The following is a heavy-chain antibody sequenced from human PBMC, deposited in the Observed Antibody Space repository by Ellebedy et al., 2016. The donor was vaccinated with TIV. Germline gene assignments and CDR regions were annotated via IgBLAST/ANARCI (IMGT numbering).Heavy chain of an antibody. Sequence: MPSETLSLTCTVSGGSVSSSSYYWGWIRQPPGKGLEWIGTLYYSWSTYYNPSLKSRVTISVDTAKNQFSLKLSSVTAADTAVYYCARRKGDYTEDYFDSWGQGTLVTVSS. V-gene: IGHV4-39*01. J-gene: IGHJ4*02. D-gene: IGHD4-17*01. CDR1: GGSVSSSSYY. CDR2: LYYSWST. CDR3: ARRKGDYTEDYFDS.